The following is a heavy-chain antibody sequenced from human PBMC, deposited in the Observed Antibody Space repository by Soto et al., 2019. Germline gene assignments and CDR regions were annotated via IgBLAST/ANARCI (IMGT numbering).Heavy chain of an antibody. Sequence: SETLSLTCAVSGGSFTSNNWWTWVRQPPGQGLEWIGEIYRTGSTNYNPSLKGRVTISLDKSENQFSLKVTSLTAADTAVYYCASRDPGTSVDYWGQGTLVTVSS. J-gene: IGHJ4*02. CDR2: IYRTGST. CDR3: ASRDPGTSVDY. D-gene: IGHD1-7*01. CDR1: GGSFTSNNW. V-gene: IGHV4-4*02.